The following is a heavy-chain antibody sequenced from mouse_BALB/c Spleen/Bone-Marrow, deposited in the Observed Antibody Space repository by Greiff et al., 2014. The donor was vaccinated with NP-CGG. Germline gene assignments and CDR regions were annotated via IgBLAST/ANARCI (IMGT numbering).Heavy chain of an antibody. J-gene: IGHJ3*01. CDR3: ASGNWAY. Sequence: EVQLQQSGPELVKPGASVKVSCKASGYVFTSYNMYWVKQSHGKSLEWIGYIEPYNGGTSYNQKFKGKATLTVDKSSSTAYMYLNSLTSEDSAVYYCASGNWAYWGQGTPVTVSA. CDR2: IEPYNGGT. V-gene: IGHV1S135*01. D-gene: IGHD2-1*01. CDR1: GYVFTSYN.